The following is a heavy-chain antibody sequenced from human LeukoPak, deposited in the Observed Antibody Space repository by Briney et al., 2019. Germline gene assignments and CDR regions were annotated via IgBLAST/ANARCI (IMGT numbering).Heavy chain of an antibody. CDR3: AKDEGYDGSGIID. CDR2: IKQDGSEK. J-gene: IGHJ4*02. CDR1: GFTFSSYW. Sequence: PGGSLRLSCASAGFTFSSYWMSWVRQAPGKGLEWVANIKQDGSEKYYVDSVKGRFTISRDNAKNSLYLQMNSLRAEDTAVYYRAKDEGYDGSGIIDWGQGTLVTVSS. V-gene: IGHV3-7*01. D-gene: IGHD3-10*01.